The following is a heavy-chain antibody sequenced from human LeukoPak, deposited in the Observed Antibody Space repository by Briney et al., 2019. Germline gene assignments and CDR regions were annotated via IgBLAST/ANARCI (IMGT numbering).Heavy chain of an antibody. J-gene: IGHJ6*03. CDR1: SGSTGSYY. V-gene: IGHV4-59*01. CDR3: ARDRISSGGLYYYYMDV. D-gene: IGHD6-6*01. Sequence: SETLSLTCTVSSGSTGSYYWSWIRQPPGKGLEWIGYIYYSGSTNYNPSLKSRVTISVDTSKNQFSLKLSSVTAADTAVYYCARDRISSGGLYYYYMDVWGKGTTVTVSS. CDR2: IYYSGST.